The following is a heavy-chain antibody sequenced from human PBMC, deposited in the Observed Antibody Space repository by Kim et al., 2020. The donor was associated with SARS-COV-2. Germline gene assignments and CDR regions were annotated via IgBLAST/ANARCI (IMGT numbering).Heavy chain of an antibody. J-gene: IGHJ5*02. CDR1: GGSISSGGYY. V-gene: IGHV4-31*11. D-gene: IGHD3-22*01. CDR3: ARDAKYYYDSSPWFDP. Sequence: SETLSLTCAVSGGSISSGGYYWSWIRQHPGKGLEWIGYIYYSGSTYYNPSLKSRVTISVDTSKNQFSLKLSSVTAADTAVYYCARDAKYYYDSSPWFDPWGQGTLVTVSS. CDR2: IYYSGST.